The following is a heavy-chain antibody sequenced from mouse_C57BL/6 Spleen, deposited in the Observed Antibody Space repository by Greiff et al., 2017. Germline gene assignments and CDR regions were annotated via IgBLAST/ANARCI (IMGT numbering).Heavy chain of an antibody. CDR1: GFTFSSYA. Sequence: EVHLVESGGGLVKPGGSLKLSCAASGFTFSSYAMSWVRQTPEKRLEWVATISDGGSYTYYPDNVKGRFTISRDNAKNNLYLQMSHLKSEDTAMYYCAREGLRENYFDYWGQGTTLTVSS. CDR3: AREGLRENYFDY. D-gene: IGHD3-1*01. V-gene: IGHV5-4*01. CDR2: ISDGGSYT. J-gene: IGHJ2*01.